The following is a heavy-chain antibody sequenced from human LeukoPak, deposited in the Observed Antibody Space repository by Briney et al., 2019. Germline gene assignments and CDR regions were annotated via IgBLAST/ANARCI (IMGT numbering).Heavy chain of an antibody. CDR3: AREPYCGGDCYSEYFQH. D-gene: IGHD2-21*02. CDR1: GFTFSSYS. J-gene: IGHJ1*01. Sequence: GSLRLSCAASGFTFSSYSMNWVRQAPGKGLEWVSYISSSSSTIYYADSVKGRFTISRDNAKNSLYLQMNSLRDEDTAVYYCAREPYCGGDCYSEYFQHWGQGTLVTVSS. V-gene: IGHV3-48*02. CDR2: ISSSSSTI.